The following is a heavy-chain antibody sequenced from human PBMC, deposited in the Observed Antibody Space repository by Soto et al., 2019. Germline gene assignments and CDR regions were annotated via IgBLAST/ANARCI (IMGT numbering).Heavy chain of an antibody. J-gene: IGHJ6*02. Sequence: ASVKVSCKASGYTFTSYGISWVRQAPGQGLEWMGWISAYNGNTNYAQKLQGRVTMTTDTSTSTAYMELRSLRSDDTAVYYCAGPLDYYDSSGYYPPYYYGMDVWGQGTTVTVS. D-gene: IGHD3-22*01. CDR2: ISAYNGNT. CDR3: AGPLDYYDSSGYYPPYYYGMDV. CDR1: GYTFTSYG. V-gene: IGHV1-18*01.